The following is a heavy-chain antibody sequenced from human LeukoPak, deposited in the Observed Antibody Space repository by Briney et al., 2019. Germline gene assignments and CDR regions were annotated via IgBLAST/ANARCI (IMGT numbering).Heavy chain of an antibody. V-gene: IGHV5-51*01. D-gene: IGHD2-15*01. J-gene: IGHJ5*02. Sequence: GEALQISCQGAGCGFIRCWIGWGRRMPGKGGEWMGSLYPRYSYPTYRPSFHGPLTISADKSISTAYLQWSSLKASDTAIYYCARVCSGESCYLETWGQGTLVTVSS. CDR3: ARVCSGESCYLET. CDR2: LYPRYSYP. CDR1: GCGFIRCW.